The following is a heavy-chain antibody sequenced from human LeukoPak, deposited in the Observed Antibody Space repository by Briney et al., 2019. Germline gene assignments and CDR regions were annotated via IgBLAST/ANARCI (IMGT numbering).Heavy chain of an antibody. Sequence: SETLSLTXAVYGGSFSGYYWSWIRQPPGKGLEWIGEINHSGSTNYNPSLKSRVTISVDTSKNQFSLKLSSVTAADTAVYYCAREAKRMVRGVRGGDCWGQGSLVTVSS. CDR3: AREAKRMVRGVRGGDC. D-gene: IGHD3-10*01. J-gene: IGHJ4*02. CDR2: INHSGST. CDR1: GGSFSGYY. V-gene: IGHV4-34*01.